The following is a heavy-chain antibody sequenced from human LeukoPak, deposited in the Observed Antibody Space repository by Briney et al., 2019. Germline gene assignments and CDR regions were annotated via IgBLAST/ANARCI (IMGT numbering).Heavy chain of an antibody. CDR3: ARGIIVTLFLGTYYFDY. D-gene: IGHD3-3*01. CDR1: GYTFTSYG. CDR2: MNPNSGNT. J-gene: IGHJ4*02. Sequence: ASVKVSCKASGYTFTSYGISWVRQAPGQGLEWMGWMNPNSGNTGYAQKFQGRVTITRNTSISTAYMELSSLRSEDTAVYYCARGIIVTLFLGTYYFDYWGQGTLVTVSS. V-gene: IGHV1-8*03.